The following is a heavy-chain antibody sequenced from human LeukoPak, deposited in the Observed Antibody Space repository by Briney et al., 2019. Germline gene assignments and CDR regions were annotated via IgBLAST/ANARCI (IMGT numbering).Heavy chain of an antibody. V-gene: IGHV3-23*01. Sequence: QPGGSLRLSCAASGFTFSSYAMSWVRQAPGKGLEWVSAISGSGGSTYYADSVKGRFTISRDNSKNTLYLQMSSLRAEDTALYYSAQDSHLRPPTGFWGQGTLVTVSS. CDR3: AQDSHLRPPTGF. D-gene: IGHD1-14*01. CDR2: ISGSGGST. CDR1: GFTFSSYA. J-gene: IGHJ4*02.